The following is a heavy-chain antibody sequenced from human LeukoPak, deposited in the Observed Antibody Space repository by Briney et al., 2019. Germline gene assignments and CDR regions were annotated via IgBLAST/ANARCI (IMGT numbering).Heavy chain of an antibody. D-gene: IGHD3-10*01. V-gene: IGHV1-69*05. CDR2: IIPIFGTA. J-gene: IGHJ4*02. Sequence: ASVKVSCRASGGTFSSYAISWVRQAPGQGLEWMGGIIPIFGTANYAQKFQGRVTITTDESTSTAYMELSRLRSEDTAVYYCARDGLRGVRGVSPGELDYWGQGTLVTVSS. CDR1: GGTFSSYA. CDR3: ARDGLRGVRGVSPGELDY.